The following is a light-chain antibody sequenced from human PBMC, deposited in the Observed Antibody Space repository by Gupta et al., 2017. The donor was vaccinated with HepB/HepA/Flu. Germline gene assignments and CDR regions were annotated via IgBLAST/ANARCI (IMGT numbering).Light chain of an antibody. CDR1: QSVSSNY. Sequence: VLTQSPGTLSLSPGERATLSCRASQSVSSNYLAWYQQKPGQAPRLLIYGASSRATGIPDRFSGSGSGTDFTLISSRREPEDFAVYYWQQFGSSRTFGQGTKVEIK. V-gene: IGKV3-20*01. CDR2: GAS. CDR3: QQFGSSRT. J-gene: IGKJ1*01.